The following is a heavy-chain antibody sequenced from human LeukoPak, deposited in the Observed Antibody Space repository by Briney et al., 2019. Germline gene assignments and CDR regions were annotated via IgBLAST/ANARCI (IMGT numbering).Heavy chain of an antibody. CDR3: ARVRVTGYSNFAY. CDR1: GFTISSYY. D-gene: IGHD3-9*01. J-gene: IGHJ4*02. Sequence: PGMSLRLSCAASGFTISSYYMAWVRQAPGKGLEWVSFIYHSGNTDYADSVKGRFTISRDNSKNTVYLQMSSLRAEDTAVYYCARVRVTGYSNFAYWGQGTLVTVSP. CDR2: IYHSGNT. V-gene: IGHV3-53*01.